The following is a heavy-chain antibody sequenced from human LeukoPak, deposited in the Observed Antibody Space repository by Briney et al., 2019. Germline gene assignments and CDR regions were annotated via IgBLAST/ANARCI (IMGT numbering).Heavy chain of an antibody. CDR1: GGSISTYY. V-gene: IGHV4-59*01. CDR3: ARGGYYGSGNDFRFDP. J-gene: IGHJ5*02. D-gene: IGHD3-10*01. Sequence: SETLSLTCTVSGGSISTYYWSWIRQPPGKGLEWIGYIYYSGSTSYNPSLKSRVTISVDTSKNQFSLKLSSVTAADTAVYFCARGGYYGSGNDFRFDPWGQGTLVTVSS. CDR2: IYYSGST.